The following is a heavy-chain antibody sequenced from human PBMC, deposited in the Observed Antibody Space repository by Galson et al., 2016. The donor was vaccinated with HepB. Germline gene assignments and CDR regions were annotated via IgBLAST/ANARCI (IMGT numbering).Heavy chain of an antibody. J-gene: IGHJ3*02. V-gene: IGHV1-18*01. D-gene: IGHD3-16*02. CDR3: AKDVLFDFVWDNYRRGYRFGLDI. Sequence: SVKVSCKASGYTFTAYGVTWVRQAPGQGLEWVGTISGSSGNTKYAQKFQNRVTLTRDISTSTANMELRSLKSDDTAVYYCAKDVLFDFVWDNYRRGYRFGLDIWGQGTLVTVSS. CDR1: GYTFTAYG. CDR2: ISGSSGNT.